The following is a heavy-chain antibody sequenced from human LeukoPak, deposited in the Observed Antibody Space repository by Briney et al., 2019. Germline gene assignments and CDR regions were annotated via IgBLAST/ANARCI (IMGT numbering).Heavy chain of an antibody. Sequence: ASVKVSCKASGYTFTGYYMHWVRQAPGQGLEWMGWINPNSGGTNYAQKFQGRVTMTRDTSISTAYMELSRLRSDDTAVYYCARDGLSYCYYYYMDVWGKGTTVTVSS. V-gene: IGHV1-2*02. J-gene: IGHJ6*03. CDR3: ARDGLSYCYYYYMDV. CDR2: INPNSGGT. D-gene: IGHD3-16*02. CDR1: GYTFTGYY.